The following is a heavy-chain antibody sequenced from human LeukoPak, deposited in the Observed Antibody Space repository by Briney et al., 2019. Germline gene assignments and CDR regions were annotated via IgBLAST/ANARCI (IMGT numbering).Heavy chain of an antibody. Sequence: GGSLRLSCVASGFPFSSYWMTWVRQAPGKGLEWVANIKQDGSKKSYVDSVKGRFTISRDNAKNSLYLQMNSLRAEDTAVYYCARDRSRSPYYYDSSGYPSSNWFDPWGQGTLVTVSS. CDR1: GFPFSSYW. V-gene: IGHV3-7*01. CDR2: IKQDGSKK. J-gene: IGHJ5*02. CDR3: ARDRSRSPYYYDSSGYPSSNWFDP. D-gene: IGHD3-22*01.